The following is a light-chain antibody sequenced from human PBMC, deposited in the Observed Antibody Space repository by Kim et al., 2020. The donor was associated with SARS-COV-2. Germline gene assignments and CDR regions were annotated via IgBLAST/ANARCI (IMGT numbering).Light chain of an antibody. CDR2: EAS. Sequence: DIQMTQSPSSVSASVGDRVTITCRASQDISSWLGWYQQKPGKAPKVLIYEASNLQSGVPSRFSGSGSGTDFTLTINSLLHEDFATYYCQQTHSFPLTFGGGTKVDIK. J-gene: IGKJ4*01. CDR3: QQTHSFPLT. V-gene: IGKV1D-12*01. CDR1: QDISSW.